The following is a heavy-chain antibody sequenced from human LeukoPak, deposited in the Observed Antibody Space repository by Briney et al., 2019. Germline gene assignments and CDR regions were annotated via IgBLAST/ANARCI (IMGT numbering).Heavy chain of an antibody. J-gene: IGHJ4*02. CDR1: GGSISSSSYY. V-gene: IGHV4-39*05. D-gene: IGHD4-17*01. Sequence: LETPSLSCTVSGGSISSSSYYSGWIRQPPGKGLEWIGSIYYSGSTYYNPSLTSRVTISVDTSKNQFSLKLSSVTAADTAVYYCAMYDYGDYPRDYWGQGTLVTVSS. CDR2: IYYSGST. CDR3: AMYDYGDYPRDY.